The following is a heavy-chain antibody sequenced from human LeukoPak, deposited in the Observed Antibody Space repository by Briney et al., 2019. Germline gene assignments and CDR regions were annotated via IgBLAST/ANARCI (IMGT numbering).Heavy chain of an antibody. CDR1: GFTFSTFG. CDR3: AKDEGWELKGYYLDY. Sequence: PGGSLRLSCAASGFTFSTFGMSWVRQAPGKGLEWVSTIGNSAGYTYYADSVKGRFTISRDNSKNTLYLQMNSLRAGDTAVYYCAKDEGWELKGYYLDYWGQGILVTVSS. CDR2: IGNSAGYT. V-gene: IGHV3-23*01. D-gene: IGHD1-26*01. J-gene: IGHJ4*02.